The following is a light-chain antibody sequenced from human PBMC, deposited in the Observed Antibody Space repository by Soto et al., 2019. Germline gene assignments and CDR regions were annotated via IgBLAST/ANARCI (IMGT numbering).Light chain of an antibody. CDR1: QNVSTY. CDR2: DAS. CDR3: QQRTNWLT. V-gene: IGKV3-11*01. J-gene: IGKJ3*01. Sequence: EIVLTQSPATLSLSPGERATLSCRASQNVSTYLASYQQKPGQAPRLLIYDASNRATGIPARFSGSGSGTAFTLTISSLEPEDFAVYYCQQRTNWLTFGPGTKVDIK.